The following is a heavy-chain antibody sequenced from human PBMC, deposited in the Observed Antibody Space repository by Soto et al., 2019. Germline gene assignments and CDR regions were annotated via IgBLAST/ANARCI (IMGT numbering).Heavy chain of an antibody. CDR1: GFTVSSNY. Sequence: EVQLVESGGGLVQPGGSLRLSCEASGFTVSSNYMSWVRQAPGKGLEWVSVIYSGGSTYYADSVKGRFTISRDNSKNTLYLQMNSLRAEDTAVYYCARSGTGSPVVFDYWGQGTLVTVSS. V-gene: IGHV3-66*01. CDR3: ARSGTGSPVVFDY. J-gene: IGHJ4*02. D-gene: IGHD1-26*01. CDR2: IYSGGST.